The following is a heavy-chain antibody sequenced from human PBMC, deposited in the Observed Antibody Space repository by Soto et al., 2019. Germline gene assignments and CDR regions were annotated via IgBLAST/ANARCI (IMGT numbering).Heavy chain of an antibody. CDR2: IYYTGRT. Sequence: VQLQESGPRLVKPSQTLSLTCSVSGDSINSGYYWTWIRQHPGKGLEWIGYIYYTGRTSYNPSLRRRLTISLDPAQKHFSLNLTSVTAADTAVYFCARGPEQFQLLWPFALSYFNSWGQGILVTVSS. D-gene: IGHD6-19*01. V-gene: IGHV4-31*03. CDR1: GDSINSGYY. J-gene: IGHJ4*02. CDR3: ARGPEQFQLLWPFALSYFNS.